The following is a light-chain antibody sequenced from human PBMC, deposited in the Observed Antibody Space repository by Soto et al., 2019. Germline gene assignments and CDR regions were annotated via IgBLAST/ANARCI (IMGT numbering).Light chain of an antibody. CDR3: QQRKSYPIT. J-gene: IGKJ5*01. V-gene: IGKV1-9*01. CDR1: QDINTY. Sequence: DIQLTQSPSFLSASVGDRVTITCRASQDINTYLAWYQQKPGKAPRLLIFAASTLQNGVPSRFSGSGSGTEFTVTITSLQPEDFATYYCQQRKSYPITFGQGTRLEIK. CDR2: AAS.